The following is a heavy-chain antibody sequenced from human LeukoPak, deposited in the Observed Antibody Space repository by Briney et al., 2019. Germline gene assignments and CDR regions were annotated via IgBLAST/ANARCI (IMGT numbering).Heavy chain of an antibody. V-gene: IGHV3-23*01. D-gene: IGHD3-16*01. Sequence: GGSLRLSCAASGFTFSSYAMSWVRQAPGKGLEWVSGITRSGDSAYYADSVKGRFTISRDNSKNTLYLQMNSLRAEDTAAYYCAKDKGGGYGNDGFDIWGRGTMVTVSS. CDR2: ITRSGDSA. CDR1: GFTFSSYA. J-gene: IGHJ3*02. CDR3: AKDKGGGYGNDGFDI.